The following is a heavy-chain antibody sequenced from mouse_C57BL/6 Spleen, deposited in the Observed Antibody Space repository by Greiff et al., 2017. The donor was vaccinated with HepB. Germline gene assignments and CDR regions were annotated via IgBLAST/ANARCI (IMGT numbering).Heavy chain of an antibody. Sequence: QVHVKQSGTELVKPGASVKLSCKASGYTFTSYWMHWVKQRPGQGLEWIGNINPSNGGTNYNEKFKSKATLTVDKSSSTAYMQLSSLTSEDSAFYYCVLDVYYEAWFAYWGQGTLVTVSA. V-gene: IGHV1-53*01. D-gene: IGHD2-3*01. CDR1: GYTFTSYW. CDR2: INPSNGGT. J-gene: IGHJ3*01. CDR3: VLDVYYEAWFAY.